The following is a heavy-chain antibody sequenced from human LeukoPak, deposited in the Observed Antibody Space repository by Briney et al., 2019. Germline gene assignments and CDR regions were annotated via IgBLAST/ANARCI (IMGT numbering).Heavy chain of an antibody. CDR2: ISNDGSNK. CDR3: AKKFGMIAD. CDR1: GFTFSSYG. V-gene: IGHV3-30*18. D-gene: IGHD3-22*01. Sequence: GGSLRLSCAASGFTFSSYGIHWVRQAPGKGLEWVAVISNDGSNKYYADSVKGRFTISRDNSKNTLYLQMNSLRAEDTAVYYCAKKFGMIADWGQGTLVTVSS. J-gene: IGHJ4*02.